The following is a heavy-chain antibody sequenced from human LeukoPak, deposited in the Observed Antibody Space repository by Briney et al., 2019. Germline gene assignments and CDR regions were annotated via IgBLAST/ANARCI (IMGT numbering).Heavy chain of an antibody. CDR2: VSYDGTNK. V-gene: IGHV3-30-3*01. Sequence: PGGSLRLSCAASGFSFTNHAMHWVRQAPGKGLEWMALVSYDGTNKFYTDSVMGRFTVSRDNSKNMLYLQMSSLRTEDTGVYYCASSPSSYFDYWGQGTLVTVFS. D-gene: IGHD6-19*01. CDR1: GFSFTNHA. J-gene: IGHJ4*02. CDR3: ASSPSSYFDY.